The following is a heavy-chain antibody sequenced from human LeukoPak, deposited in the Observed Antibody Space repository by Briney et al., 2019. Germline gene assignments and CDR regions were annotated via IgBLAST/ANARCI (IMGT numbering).Heavy chain of an antibody. CDR2: FDPEDGET. V-gene: IGHV1-24*01. Sequence: GASVKVSCKVSGYTLTELSMHWVRQAPGKGLEWMGGFDPEDGETIYAQKFQGRVTMTEDSSTDTAYMELSSLRSEDTAVYYCATLIVVAKGFDYWGQGTLVTVSS. CDR1: GYTLTELS. J-gene: IGHJ4*02. CDR3: ATLIVVAKGFDY. D-gene: IGHD2-21*01.